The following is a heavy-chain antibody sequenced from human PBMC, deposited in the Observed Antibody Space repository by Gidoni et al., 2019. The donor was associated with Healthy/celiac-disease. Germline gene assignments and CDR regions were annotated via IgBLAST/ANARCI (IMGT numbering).Heavy chain of an antibody. CDR2: ISWNSGSI. J-gene: IGHJ4*02. CDR1: GFPFDDYA. D-gene: IGHD2-15*01. V-gene: IGHV3-9*01. Sequence: EVQLVESGGGLVQPGRSLRLSCAASGFPFDDYAMHWVRQAPGKGLEWVSGISWNSGSIGYADSVKGRFTISRDNAKNSLYLQMNSLRAEDTALYYCAKQYCSGGSCHNYFDYWGQGTLVTVSS. CDR3: AKQYCSGGSCHNYFDY.